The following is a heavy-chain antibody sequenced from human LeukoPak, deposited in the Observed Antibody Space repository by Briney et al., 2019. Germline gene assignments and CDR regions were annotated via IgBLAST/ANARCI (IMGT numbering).Heavy chain of an antibody. D-gene: IGHD4-17*01. V-gene: IGHV3-21*01. Sequence: GGSLRLSCAASGFTFSSYWMHWVRQAPGKGLVWVSSISSSSSYIYYADSVKGRFTISRDNAKNSLYLQMNSLRAEDTAVYYCARVDYGDHTRGSTLGYWGQGTLVTVSS. CDR1: GFTFSSYW. CDR3: ARVDYGDHTRGSTLGY. CDR2: ISSSSSYI. J-gene: IGHJ4*02.